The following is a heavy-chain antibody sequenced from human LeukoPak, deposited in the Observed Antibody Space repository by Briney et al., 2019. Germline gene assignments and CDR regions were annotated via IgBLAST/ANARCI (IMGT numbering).Heavy chain of an antibody. CDR1: GFTFSSYG. D-gene: IGHD1-26*01. V-gene: IGHV3-30*02. Sequence: GGSLRLSCAASGFTFSSYGMHWVRQAPGKGLEWVAFIRYDGSNKYYADSVKGRFTISRDNSKNTLYLQMNSLRAEDTAMYYCAKEFISGSYYYYYMDVWGKGTTVTVSS. CDR2: IRYDGSNK. CDR3: AKEFISGSYYYYYMDV. J-gene: IGHJ6*03.